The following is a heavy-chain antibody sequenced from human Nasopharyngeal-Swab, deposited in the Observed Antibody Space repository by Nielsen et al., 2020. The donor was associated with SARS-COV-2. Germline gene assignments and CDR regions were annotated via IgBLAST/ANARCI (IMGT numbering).Heavy chain of an antibody. J-gene: IGHJ3*02. V-gene: IGHV1-18*01. CDR3: ASNPLYCSSTSCYHDAFDI. D-gene: IGHD2-2*01. CDR2: ISAYNGNT. Sequence: GSVKVSCKACGDTFTSYGISWVRQAPGQGREWMGWISAYNGNTNYAQKLQGRVTMTTDTSTSTAYMELRSLRSDDTAVYYCASNPLYCSSTSCYHDAFDIWGQGTMVTVSS. CDR1: GDTFTSYG.